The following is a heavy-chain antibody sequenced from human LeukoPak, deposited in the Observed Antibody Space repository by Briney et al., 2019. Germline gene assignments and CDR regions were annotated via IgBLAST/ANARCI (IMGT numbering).Heavy chain of an antibody. CDR1: GGSISSSSYY. CDR2: IYYSGST. V-gene: IGHV4-39*07. CDR3: ARVVPPPTYRYYYDSSGYYFQEKSFDY. D-gene: IGHD3-22*01. Sequence: PSETLSLTCTVSGGSISSSSYYWGWIRQPPGKGLEWIGSIYYSGSTYYNPSLKSRVTISVDTSKNQFSLKLSSVTAADTAVYYCARVVPPPTYRYYYDSSGYYFQEKSFDYWGQGTLVTVSS. J-gene: IGHJ4*02.